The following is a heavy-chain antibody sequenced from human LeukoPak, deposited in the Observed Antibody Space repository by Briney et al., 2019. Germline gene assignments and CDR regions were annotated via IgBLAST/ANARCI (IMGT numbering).Heavy chain of an antibody. Sequence: GGSLRLSCAASGFTVSSNYMSWVRQAPGKGLEWVTDIHPDGKEKYYVDSVKGRFTISRDNVKNSLYLQMNSLRVEDTAVYYCARGDDFSGDYWGQGTLVTVSS. D-gene: IGHD3/OR15-3a*01. CDR1: GFTVSSNY. V-gene: IGHV3-7*04. CDR3: ARGDDFSGDY. J-gene: IGHJ4*02. CDR2: IHPDGKEK.